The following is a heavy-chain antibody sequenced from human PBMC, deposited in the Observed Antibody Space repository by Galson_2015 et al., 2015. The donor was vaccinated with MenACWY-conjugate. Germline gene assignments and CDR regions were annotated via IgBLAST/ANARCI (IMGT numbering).Heavy chain of an antibody. D-gene: IGHD3-10*01. CDR3: ARDSGWFGELLYFDY. Sequence: SLRLSCAASGFTFSSYSMNWVRQAPGKGLEWVSYISSSSSTIYYADSVKGRFTISRDNAKNSLYLQMNSLRAEDTAVYYCARDSGWFGELLYFDYWGQGTLVTVSS. J-gene: IGHJ4*02. V-gene: IGHV3-48*04. CDR1: GFTFSSYS. CDR2: ISSSSSTI.